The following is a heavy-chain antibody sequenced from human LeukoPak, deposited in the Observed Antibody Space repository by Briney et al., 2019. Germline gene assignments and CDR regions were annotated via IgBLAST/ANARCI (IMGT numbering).Heavy chain of an antibody. V-gene: IGHV3-74*01. J-gene: IGHJ4*02. CDR2: IYGDGSFT. Sequence: GGSLRLSCAASGFMLSSTWMHWVRQAPGKGLVWVALIYGDGSFTRYADSVKGRFTISRDNAKNTAYLQMNSLRVEDTAVYYCARVYETNGYLYWGQGSLVTVSS. CDR1: GFMLSSTW. CDR3: ARVYETNGYLY. D-gene: IGHD3-22*01.